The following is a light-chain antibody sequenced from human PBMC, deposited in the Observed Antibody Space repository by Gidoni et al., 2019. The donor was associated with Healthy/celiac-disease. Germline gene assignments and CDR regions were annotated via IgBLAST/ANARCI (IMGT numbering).Light chain of an antibody. V-gene: IGKV3-20*01. CDR2: GAS. CDR1: QSVSSSY. J-gene: IGKJ1*01. Sequence: IMLQPSPGPLSSAPGGRATLSCRTSQSVSSSYLAWYQQKPGQAPRLLIYGASSRATGIPDRFSGSGSGTDFTLTISRLEPEDFAVYYCQQYGSSPKTFGQGTKVEIK. CDR3: QQYGSSPKT.